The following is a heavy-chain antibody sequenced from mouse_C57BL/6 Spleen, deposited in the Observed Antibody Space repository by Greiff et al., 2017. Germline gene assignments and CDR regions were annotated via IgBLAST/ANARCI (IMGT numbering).Heavy chain of an antibody. CDR3: ASYYGRDAMDY. J-gene: IGHJ4*01. V-gene: IGHV2-9*01. CDR1: GFSLTSYG. D-gene: IGHD1-1*01. Sequence: VQGVESGPGLVAPSQCLSITCTASGFSLTSYGVDWVRQPPGKGLEWLGVIRGGGSTNYNSALMSRLSISKDNAKSQVFLKMNSLQTDDTAMYYCASYYGRDAMDYWGQGTSVTVSS. CDR2: IRGGGST.